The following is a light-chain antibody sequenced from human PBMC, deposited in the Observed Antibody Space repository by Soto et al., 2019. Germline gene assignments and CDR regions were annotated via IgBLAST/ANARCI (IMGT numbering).Light chain of an antibody. CDR1: SSDVGGYNY. Sequence: QSALTQPASVSGSPGQSITISCTGTSSDVGGYNYVSWYQQHPDKAPKLMIYDVSNRPSGVSNRFSGSKSGNTASLTISGLQAEDEADYYCSSYISSSTLVVFGGGTKLTV. V-gene: IGLV2-14*01. CDR2: DVS. J-gene: IGLJ2*01. CDR3: SSYISSSTLVV.